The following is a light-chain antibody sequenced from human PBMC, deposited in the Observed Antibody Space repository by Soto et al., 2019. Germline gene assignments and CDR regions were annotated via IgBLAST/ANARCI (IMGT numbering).Light chain of an antibody. J-gene: IGKJ1*01. CDR1: QSISSY. V-gene: IGKV1-39*01. Sequence: DIQMTQSPSSLSASVGDRVTITCRASQSISSYLNWYQQKPGKAPKLLIYAASSLQSGVPSRFSGSGSGTHFTLTISSLQLEDSATYYCQQSYSTLWTFGQGTKVDI. CDR2: AAS. CDR3: QQSYSTLWT.